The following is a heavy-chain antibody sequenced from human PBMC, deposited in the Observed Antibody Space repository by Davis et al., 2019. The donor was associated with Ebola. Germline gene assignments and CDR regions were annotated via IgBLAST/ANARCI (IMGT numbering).Heavy chain of an antibody. CDR1: VITFSSYA. J-gene: IGHJ4*02. Sequence: PGGSLRLSCTDSVITFSSYAMTWVRQAPGKGLEWVSAISGSGGSTYYADSVKGRFTISRDNSKKTLYLQMNSLRAEDTAVYYCATAQFPTTSDHWGQGTLVTVSS. D-gene: IGHD1-1*01. CDR2: ISGSGGST. V-gene: IGHV3-23*01. CDR3: ATAQFPTTSDH.